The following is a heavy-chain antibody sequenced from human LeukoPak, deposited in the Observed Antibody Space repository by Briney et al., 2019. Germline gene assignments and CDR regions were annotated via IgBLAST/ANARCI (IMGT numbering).Heavy chain of an antibody. V-gene: IGHV4-59*08. CDR3: AGHHPRNTVDF. CDR1: GGSISSYY. D-gene: IGHD2-8*02. J-gene: IGHJ4*02. CDR2: ISDIGSI. Sequence: SETLSLTRTVSGGSISSYYWSWIRQPPGKGLEWIAYISDIGSINYNPSLRSRVTISLDTSKNQFSLKLSSVTVADTAVYYCAGHHPRNTVDFWGQGTLVTVSS.